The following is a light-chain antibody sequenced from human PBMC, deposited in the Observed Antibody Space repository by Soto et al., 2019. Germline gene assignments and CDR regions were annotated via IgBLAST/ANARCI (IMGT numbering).Light chain of an antibody. Sequence: QLVLTQSPSASASLGASVKLTCTLSSGHNNYAIAWHQQQPEKGPRYLMKLNSDGSHSKGDGIPDRFSGSSSGAERYLTISNLQSEDEADYYCQTWGTGIQVFGGGIKLTVL. CDR1: SGHNNYA. V-gene: IGLV4-69*01. J-gene: IGLJ3*02. CDR3: QTWGTGIQV. CDR2: LNSDGSH.